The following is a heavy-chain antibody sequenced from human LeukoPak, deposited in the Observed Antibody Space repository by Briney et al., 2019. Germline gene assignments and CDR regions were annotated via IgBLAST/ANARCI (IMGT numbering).Heavy chain of an antibody. Sequence: GGSLRLSCAASGFTFSNYEMTWVRQAPGKGLEWVSYIGSSGNTIYYADSVKGRFTISRDNAKNSLYLQMNSLRAEDTAVYYCVRDNYDSSGPYYFDYWGQGTLVTVSS. CDR3: VRDNYDSSGPYYFDY. J-gene: IGHJ4*02. D-gene: IGHD3-22*01. V-gene: IGHV3-48*03. CDR1: GFTFSNYE. CDR2: IGSSGNTI.